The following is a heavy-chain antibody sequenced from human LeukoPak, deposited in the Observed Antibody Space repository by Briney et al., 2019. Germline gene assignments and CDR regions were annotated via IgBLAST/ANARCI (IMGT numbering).Heavy chain of an antibody. CDR2: IDVNNGDR. D-gene: IGHD4-11*01. Sequence: AAVKVSCKASGYTFRGNYIHWLRQPPGQGLEWMGWIDVNNGDRKSAHKVQGLVTISRDRSINTDAMDLNRLSLEAAALDFCAREPSSVTLYFFDYWGQGTLVTVSS. V-gene: IGHV1-2*07. CDR3: AREPSSVTLYFFDY. CDR1: GYTFRGNY. J-gene: IGHJ4*02.